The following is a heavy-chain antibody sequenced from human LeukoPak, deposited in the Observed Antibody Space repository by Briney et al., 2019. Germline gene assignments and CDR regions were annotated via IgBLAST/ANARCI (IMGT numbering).Heavy chain of an antibody. D-gene: IGHD5-18*01. Sequence: SETLSLTCTVSGGSISSSSYYWGWIRQPPGKGLEWIGYIHYSGSTNYNPSLKSRVTISVDTSKNQFSLKLSSVTAADTAVYYCARPGVGSGRYGAFDIWGQGAMVTVSS. CDR1: GGSISSSSYY. CDR3: ARPGVGSGRYGAFDI. CDR2: IHYSGST. J-gene: IGHJ3*02. V-gene: IGHV4-61*05.